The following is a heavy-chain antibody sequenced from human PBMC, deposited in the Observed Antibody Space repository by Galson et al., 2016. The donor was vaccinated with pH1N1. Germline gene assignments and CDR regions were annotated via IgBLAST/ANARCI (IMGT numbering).Heavy chain of an antibody. D-gene: IGHD1-26*01. CDR1: GYSFPSYW. CDR2: MYPDDSDI. Sequence: QSGAEVKKPGESLKISCQGSGYSFPSYWVAWVRQMPGKGLEWMAIMYPDDSDIKYSPSFEGQVTISADKSISTAYLQWSSLKASDTAVYYCARYSGSFFFDYWGQGTMVTVSS. CDR3: ARYSGSFFFDY. V-gene: IGHV5-51*01. J-gene: IGHJ4*03.